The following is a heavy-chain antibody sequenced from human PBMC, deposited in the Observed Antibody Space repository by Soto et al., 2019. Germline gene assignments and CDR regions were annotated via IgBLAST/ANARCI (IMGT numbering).Heavy chain of an antibody. Sequence: QVQLVESGGGLVKPGGSLRLSCAASGFTFSDYYMTWIRQAPGKGLEWVSNISSSSSYTNYADSVNGRFTVTRDNAKNSVYLEMNSLRAEDTAVYYCARSKGGSYGMDVWGQGTTVTVSS. CDR2: ISSSSSYT. D-gene: IGHD1-26*01. V-gene: IGHV3-11*05. CDR3: ARSKGGSYGMDV. CDR1: GFTFSDYY. J-gene: IGHJ6*02.